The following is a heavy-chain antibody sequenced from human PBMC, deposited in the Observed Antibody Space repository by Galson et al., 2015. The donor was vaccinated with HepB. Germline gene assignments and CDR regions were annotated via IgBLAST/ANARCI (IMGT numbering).Heavy chain of an antibody. Sequence: SVKVSCKASGYSFTGYYMHWVRQAPGQGLEWMGRLNPNSGGTNYAQKFQGRVTMTRDMSVNTAYMELSRLRSDDTAVYYCARGNTDYYGSGSYFGNWFDPWGQGTLVTVSS. CDR1: GYSFTGYY. CDR2: LNPNSGGT. CDR3: ARGNTDYYGSGSYFGNWFDP. V-gene: IGHV1-2*06. D-gene: IGHD3-10*01. J-gene: IGHJ5*02.